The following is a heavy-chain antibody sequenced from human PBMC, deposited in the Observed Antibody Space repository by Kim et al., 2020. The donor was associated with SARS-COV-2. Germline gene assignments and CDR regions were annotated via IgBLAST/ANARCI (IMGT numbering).Heavy chain of an antibody. CDR1: GYTFVDYG. Sequence: ASVKVSCKSSGYTFVDYGVSWVRQASGQGLDWVGWISPYNGNTNFAQKFQGRVTLTTDTSTSTAYMELRSLTFDDTAVYYCALDRTGGDYGDY. CDR3: ALDRTGGDYGDY. CDR2: ISPYNGNT. D-gene: IGHD3-16*01. V-gene: IGHV1-18*01. J-gene: IGHJ6*03.